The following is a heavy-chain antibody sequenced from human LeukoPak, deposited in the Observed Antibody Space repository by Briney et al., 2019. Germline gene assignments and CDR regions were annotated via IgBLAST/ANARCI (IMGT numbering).Heavy chain of an antibody. Sequence: GGSLRLSCAASGFTFSSYSMNRVRQAPGKGLEWVSSISSSSSYIYYADSVKGRFTISRDNAKNSLYLQMNSLRAEDTAVYYCAREGITGTAYFDYWGQGTPVTVSS. J-gene: IGHJ4*02. CDR2: ISSSSSYI. CDR3: AREGITGTAYFDY. D-gene: IGHD1-20*01. CDR1: GFTFSSYS. V-gene: IGHV3-21*01.